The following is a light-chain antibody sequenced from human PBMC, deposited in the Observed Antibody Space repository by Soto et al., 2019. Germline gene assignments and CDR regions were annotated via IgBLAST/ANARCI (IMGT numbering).Light chain of an antibody. CDR2: GNN. Sequence: QSVLTQPPSVSGAPGQRVSISCTGSSSNIGAGSEVHWYQQVPGTAPKLLIYGNNNRPSGVPDRFSASKSGTSASLAITGRQPEDEADYYCQASDSSVSGSKVFGGGTKLTVL. V-gene: IGLV1-40*01. CDR1: SSNIGAGSE. CDR3: QASDSSVSGSKV. J-gene: IGLJ2*01.